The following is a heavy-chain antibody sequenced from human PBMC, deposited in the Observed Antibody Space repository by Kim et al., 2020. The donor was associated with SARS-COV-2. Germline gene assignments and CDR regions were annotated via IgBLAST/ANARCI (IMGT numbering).Heavy chain of an antibody. V-gene: IGHV5-51*01. D-gene: IGHD6-13*01. J-gene: IGHJ4*02. CDR3: AIPPRYSSSWGYFDY. Sequence: GESLKISCKGSGYSFTSYWIGWVRQMPGKGLEWMGIIYPGDSDTRYSPSFQGQVTISADKSISTAYLQWSSLKASDTAMYYCAIPPRYSSSWGYFDYWGQGTLVTVSS. CDR2: IYPGDSDT. CDR1: GYSFTSYW.